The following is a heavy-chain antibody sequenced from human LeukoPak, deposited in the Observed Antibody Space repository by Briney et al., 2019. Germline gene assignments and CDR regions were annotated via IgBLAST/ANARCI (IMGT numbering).Heavy chain of an antibody. J-gene: IGHJ3*02. D-gene: IGHD3-22*01. CDR3: ARRSRATYYYDSSGYYYEGFDDAFDI. CDR2: ISAYNGNT. V-gene: IGHV1-18*01. Sequence: ASVKVSCKASGYTFTSYGISWVRQAPGQGLERMGWISAYNGNTNYAQKLQGRVTMTTDTSPSTAYMELRSLRSDDTAVYYCARRSRATYYYDSSGYYYEGFDDAFDIWGQGTMVTVSS. CDR1: GYTFTSYG.